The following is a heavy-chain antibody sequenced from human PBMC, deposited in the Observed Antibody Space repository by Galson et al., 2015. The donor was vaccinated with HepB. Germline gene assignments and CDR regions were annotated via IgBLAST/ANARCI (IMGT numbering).Heavy chain of an antibody. V-gene: IGHV6-1*01. CDR2: TWYRSKWYY. CDR3: ARHGYYGPAGGFDP. Sequence: CAISGDSVSSPSAVWNWVRQSPSRRLEWLGRTWYRSKWYYEFAVSVESRLTISVDTSKNHFSLKLSSVTAADTAVYYCARHGYYGPAGGFDPWGQGTLVTVSS. CDR1: GDSVSSPSAV. J-gene: IGHJ5*02. D-gene: IGHD3-10*01.